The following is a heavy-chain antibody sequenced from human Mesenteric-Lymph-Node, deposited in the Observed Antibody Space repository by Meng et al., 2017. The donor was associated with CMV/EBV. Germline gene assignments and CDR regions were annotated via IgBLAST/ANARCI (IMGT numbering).Heavy chain of an antibody. Sequence: LRPSCTVSAGSVSGGSYYWSWIRQPPVKGLEWIGYIYYRGSTNYNPSLKNRVTITVDTSKNQFSLKLSSVTAADTAVYYGAGVRDTVAWYFDLWGHGTLVTVSS. V-gene: IGHV4-61*01. D-gene: IGHD5-18*01. CDR1: AGSVSGGSYY. J-gene: IGHJ2*01. CDR2: IYYRGST. CDR3: AGVRDTVAWYFDL.